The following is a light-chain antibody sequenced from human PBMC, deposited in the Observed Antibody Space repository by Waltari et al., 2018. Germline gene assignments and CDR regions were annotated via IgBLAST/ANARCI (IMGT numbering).Light chain of an antibody. J-gene: IGLJ3*02. CDR3: TSYESGGTWV. V-gene: IGLV2-14*03. CDR1: SSDIGGYNY. Sequence: QSALTQPASVSGSPGQSITISCTGTSSDIGGYNYVSWYQQHPGKAPKVMIYDVIKRPAGVSHRFSSSKSGNTASLTISGLQADDEAEYYFTSYESGGTWVFGGGTKVTV. CDR2: DVI.